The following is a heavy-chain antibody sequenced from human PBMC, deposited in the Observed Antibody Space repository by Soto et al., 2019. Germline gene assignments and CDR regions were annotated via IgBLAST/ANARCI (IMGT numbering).Heavy chain of an antibody. V-gene: IGHV4-39*01. D-gene: IGHD6-19*01. CDR2: IYYSGST. Sequence: PSETLSLTCTVSGGSISSSSYYWGWIRQPPGKGLEWIGSIYYSGSTYYNPSLKSRVTISVDTSKNQFSLKLSSVTAADTAVYYCAGGEQWLVKVWGQGTLVTVSS. J-gene: IGHJ4*02. CDR3: AGGEQWLVKV. CDR1: GGSISSSSYY.